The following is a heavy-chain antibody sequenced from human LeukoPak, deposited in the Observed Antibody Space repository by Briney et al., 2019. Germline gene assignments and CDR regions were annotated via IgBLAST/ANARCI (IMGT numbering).Heavy chain of an antibody. Sequence: SETLSLTCTVSGGSISSYYWSWIRQPPGKGLEWIGYIYYSGSTNYNPSLKSRVTISVDTSKDQFSLKLSSVTAADTAVYYCAGGYCTNGVCPYRASLYYGMDVWGQGTTVTVSS. J-gene: IGHJ6*02. V-gene: IGHV4-59*08. CDR2: IYYSGST. CDR3: AGGYCTNGVCPYRASLYYGMDV. D-gene: IGHD2-8*01. CDR1: GGSISSYY.